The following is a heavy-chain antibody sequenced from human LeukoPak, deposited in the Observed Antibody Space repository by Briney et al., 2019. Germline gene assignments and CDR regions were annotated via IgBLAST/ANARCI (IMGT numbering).Heavy chain of an antibody. CDR2: ISSDSSYT. Sequence: GGSLRLSCAASGFIFSDYYMTWIRQAPGKGLDWISYISSDSSYTRYADSVKGRFTVSRDNAKNSLYLQMNSLRAEDTAVYYCARGDTGAPDFDYWGQGTLVTVSA. CDR3: ARGDTGAPDFDY. CDR1: GFIFSDYY. J-gene: IGHJ4*02. D-gene: IGHD1-14*01. V-gene: IGHV3-11*06.